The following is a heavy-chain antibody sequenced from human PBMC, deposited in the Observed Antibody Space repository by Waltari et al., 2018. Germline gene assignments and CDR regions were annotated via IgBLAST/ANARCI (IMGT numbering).Heavy chain of an antibody. V-gene: IGHV3-66*01. J-gene: IGHJ4*02. Sequence: EVRLVESGGGLVQPGGSLRLSCAVSGFPVSNDYMTWVRQAPGKGLEWVSLIFSGGTTEYADSVKGRFTISRDSVENTLYLQMNSLRVEDTAVYYCARDPMTTFGSWGQGTLVSVSS. CDR1: GFPVSNDY. CDR3: ARDPMTTFGS. D-gene: IGHD3-16*01. CDR2: IFSGGTT.